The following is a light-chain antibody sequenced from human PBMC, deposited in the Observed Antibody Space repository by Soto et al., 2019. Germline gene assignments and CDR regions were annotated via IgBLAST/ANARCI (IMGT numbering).Light chain of an antibody. CDR1: QNIGSY. V-gene: IGKV1-39*01. J-gene: IGKJ1*01. CDR2: AAS. CDR3: QQSYKTPWT. Sequence: DIQMTQSPSSLSASVGDRVTITCRANQNIGSYLVWYQHKLGQAPRLLIHAASTLASGAPSRFSGSESGTDFTLTISGLEHEDSATYYCQQSYKTPWTFGQGTKVEIK.